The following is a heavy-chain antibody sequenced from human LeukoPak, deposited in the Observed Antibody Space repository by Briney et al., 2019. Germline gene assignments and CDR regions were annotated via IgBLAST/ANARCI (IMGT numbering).Heavy chain of an antibody. J-gene: IGHJ4*02. V-gene: IGHV3-23*01. CDR2: ITGSADIT. CDR3: AKDRGYRNGNSYGGPFDY. CDR1: GFTFSSYA. D-gene: IGHD2-15*01. Sequence: PGGSLRLSCAASGFTFSSYAMTWVRQAPGKGLEWVSSITGSADITYYADSVKGRFTISRDSSKNTLSLQMNSLRAEDTAIYYCAKDRGYRNGNSYGGPFDYWGQGTLATVSS.